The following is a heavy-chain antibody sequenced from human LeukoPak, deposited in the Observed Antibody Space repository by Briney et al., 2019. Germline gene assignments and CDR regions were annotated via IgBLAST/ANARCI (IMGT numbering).Heavy chain of an antibody. Sequence: SETLSLTCTVSGGSISSNSNYWVWIRQPPGKGLEWIGYIYYSGSTNYNPSLKSRVTISVDTSKNQFSLKLSSVTAADTAVYYCARHSYYYGMDVWGQGTTVTVSS. CDR2: IYYSGST. CDR1: GGSISSNSNY. J-gene: IGHJ6*02. V-gene: IGHV4-61*05. CDR3: ARHSYYYGMDV.